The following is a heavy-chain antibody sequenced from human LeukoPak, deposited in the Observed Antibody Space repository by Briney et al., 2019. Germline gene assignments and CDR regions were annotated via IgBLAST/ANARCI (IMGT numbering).Heavy chain of an antibody. Sequence: SETLSFTCTVSGGSISSYYWSWIRQPPGKGLEWIGYIYYSGSTNYNPSLKSRVTISVDTSKNQFSLKLSSVTAADTAVYYCARQTPTRSYGMDVWGQGTTVTVSS. CDR2: IYYSGST. CDR1: GGSISSYY. D-gene: IGHD2-2*01. J-gene: IGHJ6*02. CDR3: ARQTPTRSYGMDV. V-gene: IGHV4-59*08.